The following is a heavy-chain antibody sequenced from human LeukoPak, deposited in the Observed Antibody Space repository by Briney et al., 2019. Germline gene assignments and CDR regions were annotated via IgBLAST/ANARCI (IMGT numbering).Heavy chain of an antibody. CDR3: ARENTYYDVWSGQSYYYYYYMDV. J-gene: IGHJ6*03. CDR2: INPSDGST. CDR1: GYTFTSYY. V-gene: IGHV1-46*03. Sequence: ASVKVSCKASGYTFTSYYMHWVRQAPGQGLGWMGIINPSDGSTSYAQKFQGRVTMTRDTSTSTVYMELSSLRSEDTAVYYCARENTYYDVWSGQSYYYYYYMDVWGKGTTVTVSS. D-gene: IGHD3-3*01.